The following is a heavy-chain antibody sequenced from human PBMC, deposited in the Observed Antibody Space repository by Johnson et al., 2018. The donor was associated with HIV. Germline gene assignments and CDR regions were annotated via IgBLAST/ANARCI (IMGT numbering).Heavy chain of an antibody. CDR2: IGYDGSDN. V-gene: IGHV3-30*04. Sequence: QVQLVESGGGVVQPGRSLRLSCAASGFTFSSYAMHWVRQAPGKGLEWVAVIGYDGSDNYYADSVKGRVTISRDNPKNTVYLHMNNLRAEDTAVYYCARDLAYNSRWTGAFDIWGQGTMVTVSS. J-gene: IGHJ3*02. CDR1: GFTFSSYA. D-gene: IGHD6-13*01. CDR3: ARDLAYNSRWTGAFDI.